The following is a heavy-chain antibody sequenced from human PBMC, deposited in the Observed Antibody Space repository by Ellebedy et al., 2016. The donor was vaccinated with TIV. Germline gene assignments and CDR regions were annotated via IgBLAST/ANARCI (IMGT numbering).Heavy chain of an antibody. Sequence: GESLKISXAASGFTLSMFTMNWVRQAPGKGLEWVSSISDSCSYIYYADSVKGRFTISRDNAQNSLYLQMNSLRAEDTAVYYCARADTGYCSSTSCFLNLDYWGQGTLVTVSS. V-gene: IGHV3-21*01. CDR3: ARADTGYCSSTSCFLNLDY. CDR1: GFTLSMFT. D-gene: IGHD2-2*01. J-gene: IGHJ4*02. CDR2: ISDSCSYI.